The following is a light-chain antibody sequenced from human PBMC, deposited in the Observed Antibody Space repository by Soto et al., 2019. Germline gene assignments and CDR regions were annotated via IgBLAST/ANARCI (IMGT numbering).Light chain of an antibody. CDR3: QQSSSTPQT. CDR1: ESVSNS. CDR2: NAS. V-gene: IGKV3-11*01. J-gene: IGKJ4*01. Sequence: PGERATLSCRASESVSNSLAWYQHKPGQAPRLLIYNASNRATGIPARFSGSGSGTDFTLTISSLEPEDFATYYCQQSSSTPQTFGGGTRVEVK.